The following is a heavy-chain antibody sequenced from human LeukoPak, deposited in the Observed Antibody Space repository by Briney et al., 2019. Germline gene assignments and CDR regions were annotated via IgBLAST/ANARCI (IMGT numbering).Heavy chain of an antibody. Sequence: GGSLRLSCAASGFIFSSHAMSWVRQAPGKGLEWASTIGGSGDNTDYADSVKGRFTISRDNSKNTLYLQMNSLRAEDTAVYHCAKIRYGGDIYGRFDYWGQGTLVTVSS. CDR3: AKIRYGGDIYGRFDY. CDR1: GFIFSSHA. CDR2: IGGSGDNT. J-gene: IGHJ4*02. D-gene: IGHD5-18*01. V-gene: IGHV3-23*01.